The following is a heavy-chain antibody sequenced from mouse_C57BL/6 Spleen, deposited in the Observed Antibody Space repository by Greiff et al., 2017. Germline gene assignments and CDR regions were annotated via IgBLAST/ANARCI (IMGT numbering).Heavy chain of an antibody. CDR1: GFNFKNTY. J-gene: IGHJ4*01. CDR2: IDPANGNT. CDR3: ARSVGIIYGYDGNAMDY. D-gene: IGHD2-2*01. Sequence: EVQLQPSVAELVRPGASVKLSCTASGFNFKNTYMHWVKQRPEQGLEWIGRIDPANGNTTYAPKFQGKATLTADTSSNTAYLQLSILTSEDTAIDYFARSVGIIYGYDGNAMDYWGQGTSVTVSS. V-gene: IGHV14-3*01.